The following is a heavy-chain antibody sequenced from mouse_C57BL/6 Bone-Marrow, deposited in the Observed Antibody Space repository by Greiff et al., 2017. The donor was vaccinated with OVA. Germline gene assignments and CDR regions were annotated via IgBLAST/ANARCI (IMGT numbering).Heavy chain of an antibody. J-gene: IGHJ3*01. Sequence: EVKLVESGGGLVQPGGSLKLSCAASGFTFSDYYMYWVRQTPEKRLEWVAYISNGGGSTYYPDTVKGRFTISRDNAKNTLYLLMSRLKSEDTAMYYCASDPWFAYWGQGTLVTVSA. CDR2: ISNGGGST. CDR1: GFTFSDYY. V-gene: IGHV5-12*01. CDR3: ASDPWFAY.